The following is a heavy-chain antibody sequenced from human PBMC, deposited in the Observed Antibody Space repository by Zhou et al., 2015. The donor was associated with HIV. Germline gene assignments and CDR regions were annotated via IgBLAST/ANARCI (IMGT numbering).Heavy chain of an antibody. Sequence: QVQLVQSGAEVKKPGASVKVSCKASGYTFTGYYMHWVRQAPGQGLEWMGRINPNSGGTNYAQKFQGRVTMTRDTSISTAYMELSRLRSDDTAVYYCARDRGVIVVVPAGPDYWGQGTLVTVSS. CDR3: ARDRGVIVVVPAGPDY. CDR1: GYTFTGYY. CDR2: INPNSGGT. V-gene: IGHV1-2*06. D-gene: IGHD2-2*01. J-gene: IGHJ4*02.